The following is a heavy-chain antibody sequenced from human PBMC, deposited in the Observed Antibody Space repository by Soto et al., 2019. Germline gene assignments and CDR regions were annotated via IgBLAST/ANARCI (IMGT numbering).Heavy chain of an antibody. Sequence: QVQLVQSGAEVKKPGSSVKVSCKASGGTFSSYAISWVRQAPGQGLEWMGGIIPIFGTANYAQKFQGRVTSTPDESTSTAYMELSSLRSEDTAVYYCARDPTVRITGTPSPHPWGQGTLVTGSS. CDR1: GGTFSSYA. V-gene: IGHV1-69*05. D-gene: IGHD1-7*01. CDR2: IIPIFGTA. CDR3: ARDPTVRITGTPSPHP. J-gene: IGHJ5*02.